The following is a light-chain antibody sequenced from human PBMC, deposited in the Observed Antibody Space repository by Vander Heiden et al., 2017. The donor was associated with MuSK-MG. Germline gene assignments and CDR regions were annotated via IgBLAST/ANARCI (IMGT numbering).Light chain of an antibody. CDR2: QDS. Sequence: SYELTQPPSVSVSPGQTASITCSGDKLGDKYACWYQQKPGQSPVLVIYQDSKRAAGSPERLSGSNSGNTATLTISGTQAMDEADYYCQAWDSSTVVFGGGTKLTVL. J-gene: IGLJ2*01. V-gene: IGLV3-1*01. CDR3: QAWDSSTVV. CDR1: KLGDKY.